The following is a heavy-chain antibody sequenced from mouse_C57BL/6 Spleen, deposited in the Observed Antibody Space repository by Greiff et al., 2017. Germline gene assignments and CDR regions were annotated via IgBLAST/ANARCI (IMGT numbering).Heavy chain of an antibody. D-gene: IGHD1-1*01. CDR3: AREGHYYGSDYAMDY. CDR1: GYTFTDHT. V-gene: IGHV1-78*01. Sequence: QVQLQQSDAELVKPGASVKISCKVSGYTFTDHTIHWMKQRPEQGLEWIGYIYPRDGSTKYNEKFKGKATLTADKSSSTAYMQLNSLTSEDSAVXFCAREGHYYGSDYAMDYWGQGTSVTVSS. J-gene: IGHJ4*01. CDR2: IYPRDGST.